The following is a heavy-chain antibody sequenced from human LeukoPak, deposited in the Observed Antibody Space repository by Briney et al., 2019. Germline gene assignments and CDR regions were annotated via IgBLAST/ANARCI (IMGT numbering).Heavy chain of an antibody. V-gene: IGHV3-48*01. CDR2: ISSSTV. D-gene: IGHD3-3*01. Sequence: GGSLRLSCAASGFTFSSSAMTWVRQAPGKGLEWVSYISSSTVYYADSVKGRFTISRDNAKNSLYLQMNSLRAEDTAVYYCATTRRTYYDFWSGYDYYGMDVWGQGTTVTVSS. CDR1: GFTFSSSA. J-gene: IGHJ6*02. CDR3: ATTRRTYYDFWSGYDYYGMDV.